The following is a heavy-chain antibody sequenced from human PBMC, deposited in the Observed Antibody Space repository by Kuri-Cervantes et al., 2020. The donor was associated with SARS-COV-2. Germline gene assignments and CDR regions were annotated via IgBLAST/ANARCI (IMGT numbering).Heavy chain of an antibody. CDR1: GYSISSGYY. CDR2: IYHSGST. Sequence: SETLSLTCTVSGYSISSGYYWGWIRQPPGKGLEWIGSIYHSGSTYYNPSLKSRVTISVDTSSKQFSLLLGSVTAADTAVYYCASGSRGAFDIWGQGTMVTVSS. D-gene: IGHD3-10*01. V-gene: IGHV4-38-2*02. J-gene: IGHJ3*02. CDR3: ASGSRGAFDI.